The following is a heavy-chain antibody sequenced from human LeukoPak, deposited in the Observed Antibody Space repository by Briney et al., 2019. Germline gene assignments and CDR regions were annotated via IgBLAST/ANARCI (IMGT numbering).Heavy chain of an antibody. Sequence: ASVKVSCKASGGTFSSYAISWVRQAPGQGPEWMGGIISIFGTANYAQKFQGRVTITADESTSTAYMELSSLRSEDTAVYHCARDRGYCSSTSCYWFDCWGQGTLVTVSS. CDR1: GGTFSSYA. CDR2: IISIFGTA. J-gene: IGHJ4*02. CDR3: ARDRGYCSSTSCYWFDC. V-gene: IGHV1-69*13. D-gene: IGHD2-2*01.